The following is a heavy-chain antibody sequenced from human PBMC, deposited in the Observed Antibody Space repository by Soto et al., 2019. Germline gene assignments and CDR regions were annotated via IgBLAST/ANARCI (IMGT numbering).Heavy chain of an antibody. D-gene: IGHD6-13*01. J-gene: IGHJ4*02. V-gene: IGHV4-39*01. Sequence: PSETLSLTCTVSGGSISSSSYYWGWIRQPPGKGLEWIGSIYYSGSTYYNPSLKSRVTISADTSKNQFSLKLRSVTAADTAVYYCARQGPYSSTWYGIVDYWGQGSLVTVSS. CDR2: IYYSGST. CDR3: ARQGPYSSTWYGIVDY. CDR1: GGSISSSSYY.